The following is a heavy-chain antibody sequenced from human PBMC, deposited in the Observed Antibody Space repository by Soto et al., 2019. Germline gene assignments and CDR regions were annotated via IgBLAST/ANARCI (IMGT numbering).Heavy chain of an antibody. CDR2: ISYNGSNK. CDR1: GFTFSSYG. Sequence: GGSLRLSCAASGFTFSSYGMHWVRQAPGKGLEWVAVISYNGSNKYYADSVKGRFTISRDNSKNTLYLQMNSLRAEDTAVYYCAKHPTLYCSGGSCPLDYWGQGTLVTVSS. D-gene: IGHD2-15*01. V-gene: IGHV3-30*18. CDR3: AKHPTLYCSGGSCPLDY. J-gene: IGHJ4*02.